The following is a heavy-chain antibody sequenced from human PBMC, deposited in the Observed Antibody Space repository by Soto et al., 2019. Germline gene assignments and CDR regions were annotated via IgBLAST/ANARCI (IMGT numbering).Heavy chain of an antibody. D-gene: IGHD1-1*01. Sequence: SETLSLTCTVSGGSINNHYWSWIRQPPGKGLEWIGYIYYSGSTNYNPSLKSRVTISVDTSKNQFSLKLSSVTAADTAVYYCARDSPLGERDYWGQGTLVTVSS. CDR3: ARDSPLGERDY. CDR2: IYYSGST. J-gene: IGHJ4*02. V-gene: IGHV4-59*11. CDR1: GGSINNHY.